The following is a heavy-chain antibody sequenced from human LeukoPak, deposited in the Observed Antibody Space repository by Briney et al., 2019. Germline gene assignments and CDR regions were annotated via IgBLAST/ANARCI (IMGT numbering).Heavy chain of an antibody. V-gene: IGHV3-74*01. J-gene: IGHJ3*02. Sequence: GGSLRLSCAASGFTFSNYWMHWVRQTPGKGLVWVSRIYGDGSTTSYADSVKGRFTISRDNAKNTLYLQMNSLRAEDTALYYCARLRDAIGALDIWGQGTMVTVSS. D-gene: IGHD3-3*01. CDR2: IYGDGSTT. CDR3: ARLRDAIGALDI. CDR1: GFTFSNYW.